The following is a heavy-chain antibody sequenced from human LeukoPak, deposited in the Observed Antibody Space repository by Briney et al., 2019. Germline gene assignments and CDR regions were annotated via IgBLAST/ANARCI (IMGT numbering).Heavy chain of an antibody. D-gene: IGHD1-1*01. CDR3: AKSRSGSANWALQIFDN. Sequence: GGSLRLSCAASGFTFNNFVMSWVRQAPGKGLEWVSSIGGSGETTYYADSVKGRFTISRDNSKNTLYLQMNSLRAEDTAVYFCAKSRSGSANWALQIFDNWGQGTLVTVSS. V-gene: IGHV3-23*01. J-gene: IGHJ4*02. CDR2: IGGSGETT. CDR1: GFTFNNFV.